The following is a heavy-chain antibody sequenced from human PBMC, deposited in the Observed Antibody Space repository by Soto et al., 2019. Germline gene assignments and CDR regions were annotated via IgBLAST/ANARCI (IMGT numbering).Heavy chain of an antibody. J-gene: IGHJ4*02. CDR1: GFTFSSYW. D-gene: IGHD3-3*01. CDR3: ARDLWYYDFWSGYSTYFDY. Sequence: GGSLRLSCAASGFTFSSYWMSWVRQAPGKGLEWVANIKQDGSEKYYVDSVKGRFTISRDNAKNSLYLQMNSLRAEDTAVYYCARDLWYYDFWSGYSTYFDYWGQGTLVTVSS. CDR2: IKQDGSEK. V-gene: IGHV3-7*01.